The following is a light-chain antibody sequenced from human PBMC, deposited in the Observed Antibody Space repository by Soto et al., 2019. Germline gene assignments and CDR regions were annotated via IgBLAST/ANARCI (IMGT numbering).Light chain of an antibody. Sequence: EIVLTQSPGTLSLSPGERATFSCRASQSVPKNYLAWYQQEPGQAPRLLIYGASSRATGTPDRFSGSGSGTDFTLTISRLEPEDLAVYYCHQYASSPQTFGQGTKVEIK. CDR3: HQYASSPQT. CDR1: QSVPKNY. CDR2: GAS. V-gene: IGKV3-20*01. J-gene: IGKJ1*01.